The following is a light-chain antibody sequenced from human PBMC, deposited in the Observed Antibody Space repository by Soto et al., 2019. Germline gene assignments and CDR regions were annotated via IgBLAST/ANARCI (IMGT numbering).Light chain of an antibody. CDR1: QSVSSY. CDR2: DAS. CDR3: QQRSNWPPAT. V-gene: IGKV3-11*01. J-gene: IGKJ1*01. Sequence: EIVLTQSPATSSLPLGERTTLSCRASQSVSSYLAWYQQKPGQAPRLLIYDASNRATGIPARFSGSGSGTDFTLTISSLEPEDFAVYYCQQRSNWPPATFGQGTKVDIK.